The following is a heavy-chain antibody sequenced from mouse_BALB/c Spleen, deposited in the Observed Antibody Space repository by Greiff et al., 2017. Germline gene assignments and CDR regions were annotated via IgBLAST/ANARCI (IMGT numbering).Heavy chain of an antibody. V-gene: IGHV3-2*02. CDR1: GYPITSDYA. J-gene: IGHJ2*01. D-gene: IGHD2-4*01. CDR3: ARLVITTGDFDY. CDR2: ISYSGST. Sequence: VQLHQSGPGLVKPSQSLSLTCTVTGYPITSDYAWTWIRQFPGNNLEWMGSISYSGSTSYNPSLKSRISITRDTSNNKFFLQLNSVTTEDTAPYYCARLVITTGDFDYWGQGTTLTVSS.